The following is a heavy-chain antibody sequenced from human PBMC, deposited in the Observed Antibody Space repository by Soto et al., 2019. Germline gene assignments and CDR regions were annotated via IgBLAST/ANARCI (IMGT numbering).Heavy chain of an antibody. CDR1: GGSISSYY. CDR2: IYYSGST. Sequence: PSETLSLTCTVSGGSISSYYWSWIRQPPGKGLEWIGYIYYSGSTNYNPSLKSRVTISVDTSKNQFSLKLSSVTAADTAVYYCARDQIMDTATTHYYYDMDVWGQGTTVTVSS. V-gene: IGHV4-59*01. D-gene: IGHD5-18*01. J-gene: IGHJ6*02. CDR3: ARDQIMDTATTHYYYDMDV.